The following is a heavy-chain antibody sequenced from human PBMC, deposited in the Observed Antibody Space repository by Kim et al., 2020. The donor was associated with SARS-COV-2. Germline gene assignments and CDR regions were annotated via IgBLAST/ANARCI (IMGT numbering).Heavy chain of an antibody. Sequence: SETLSLTCTVSGGSVSSGSYYWSWIRQPPGKGLEWIGYIYYSGSTNYNPSLKSRVTISVDTSKNQFSLKLSSVTAADTAVYYCARERRFLATRVAKIDYWGQGTLVTVSS. CDR3: ARERRFLATRVAKIDY. CDR1: GGSVSSGSYY. J-gene: IGHJ4*02. D-gene: IGHD3-3*01. V-gene: IGHV4-61*01. CDR2: IYYSGST.